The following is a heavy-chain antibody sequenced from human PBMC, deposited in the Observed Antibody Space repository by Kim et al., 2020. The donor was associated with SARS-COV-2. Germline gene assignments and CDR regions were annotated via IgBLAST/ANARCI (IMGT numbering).Heavy chain of an antibody. J-gene: IGHJ6*03. CDR1: GGSISSSNW. CDR3: ARDQPSYTNYYYYYMDV. CDR2: IYHSGST. V-gene: IGHV4-4*02. D-gene: IGHD2-2*02. Sequence: SETLSLTCAVSGGSISSSNWWSWVRQPPGKGLEWIGEIYHSGSTNYNPSLKSRVTISVDKSKNQFSLKLSSVTAADTAVYYCARDQPSYTNYYYYYMDVWGKGTTVTVSS.